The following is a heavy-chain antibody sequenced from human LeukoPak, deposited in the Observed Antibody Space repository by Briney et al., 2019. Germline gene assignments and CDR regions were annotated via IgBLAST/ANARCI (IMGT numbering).Heavy chain of an antibody. V-gene: IGHV1-2*02. D-gene: IGHD2-2*01. J-gene: IGHJ4*02. CDR3: ARDRGGIVVVPAAPDY. CDR2: INPNSGGT. CDR1: GYTFTGYY. Sequence: ASVKVSCKASGYTFTGYYMHWVRQAPGQGLEWMGWINPNSGGTNYAQKFQGRVTMTRDTSISTAYMELSRLRSDDTAVYYCARDRGGIVVVPAAPDYWGQGTLVTVSS.